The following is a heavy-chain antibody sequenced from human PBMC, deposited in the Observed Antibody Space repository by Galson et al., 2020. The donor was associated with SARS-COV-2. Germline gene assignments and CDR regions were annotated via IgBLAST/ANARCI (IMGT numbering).Heavy chain of an antibody. CDR1: GFTFSTYS. V-gene: IGHV3-48*04. Sequence: QAGGSLRLSCAASGFTFSTYSMNWVRQAPGKGLEWISYISSTSGTIYYADPVKGRFTISRDNAKNSLYLQMNSLRAEDTAVYYCARRGYGLGIYSIGFDYWGQGALVTVSS. CDR3: ARRGYGLGIYSIGFDY. J-gene: IGHJ4*02. CDR2: ISSTSGTI. D-gene: IGHD3-10*01.